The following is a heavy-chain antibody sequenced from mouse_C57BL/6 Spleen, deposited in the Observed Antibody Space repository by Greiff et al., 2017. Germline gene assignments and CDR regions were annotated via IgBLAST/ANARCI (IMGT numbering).Heavy chain of an antibody. Sequence: EVKLVESVAELVRPGASVKLSCTASGFNIKNTYMHWVKQRPEQGLEWIGRIDPAYGYTKYAQKFQGKATITADTSSNTPYLQLSRLTSEDTAIYYGTYDYDGGWFAYWGQGTLVTVAA. CDR3: TYDYDGGWFAY. D-gene: IGHD2-4*01. CDR1: GFNIKNTY. J-gene: IGHJ3*01. CDR2: IDPAYGYT. V-gene: IGHV14-3*01.